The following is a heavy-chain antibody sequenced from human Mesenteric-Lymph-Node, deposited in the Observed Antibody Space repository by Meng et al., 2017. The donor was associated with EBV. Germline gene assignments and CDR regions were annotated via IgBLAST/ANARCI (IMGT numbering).Heavy chain of an antibody. D-gene: IGHD3-10*01. CDR2: MPTTAA. J-gene: IGHJ4*02. CDR1: GFTFTSYS. Sequence: LGESGVYLLKPVGDVSLSCTSSGFTFTSYSMDWVRQAPGKWLECVSTMPTTAAYYTDSLKGRFTISRDNAKNSLYLQMNSLRVEDTAVYYGARDSNQVRGFDYWGQGTLVTVSS. CDR3: ARDSNQVRGFDY. V-gene: IGHV3-21*01.